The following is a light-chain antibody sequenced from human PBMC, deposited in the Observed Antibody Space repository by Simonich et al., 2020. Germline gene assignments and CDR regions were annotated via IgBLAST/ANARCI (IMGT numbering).Light chain of an antibody. CDR3: QQSYSTPYT. V-gene: IGKV3-11*01. CDR1: QSVSSY. J-gene: IGKJ2*01. CDR2: DAS. Sequence: EIVLTQSPATLSLSPGERATLSCRASQSVSSYLAWYQHKPGQAPRLLIYDASNSATGIPARFSGSGSGTDFTLTISSLQPDDFATYYCQQSYSTPYTFGQGTKLEIK.